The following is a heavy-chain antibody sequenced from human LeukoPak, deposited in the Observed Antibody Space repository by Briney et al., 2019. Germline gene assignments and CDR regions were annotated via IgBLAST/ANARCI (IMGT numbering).Heavy chain of an antibody. J-gene: IGHJ3*02. CDR3: TKGWLQFLADAFDI. D-gene: IGHD5-24*01. Sequence: SLRLSCTASGFTFGDYTLSWFRQAPGKGLEWVGFIRSNAYGGTTDYAASVKGRFTISRDDSKNIAYLQMNSLKTEDTAVYYCTKGWLQFLADAFDIWGQGTMVTVSS. CDR1: GFTFGDYT. V-gene: IGHV3-49*03. CDR2: IRSNAYGGTT.